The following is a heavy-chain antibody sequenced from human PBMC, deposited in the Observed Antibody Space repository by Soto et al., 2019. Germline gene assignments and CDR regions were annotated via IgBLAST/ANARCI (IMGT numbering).Heavy chain of an antibody. CDR1: GGSFSCYY. Sequence: SETLSLTCAVYGGSFSCYYWSWIRQPPGKGLEWIGEINHSGSTNYNPSLKSRVTISVDTSKNQFSLKLSSVTAADTAVYYCARGGXIVVVPAAIFGHRNFDYWGPGTLVTVSS. CDR2: INHSGST. V-gene: IGHV4-34*01. D-gene: IGHD2-2*01. CDR3: ARGGXIVVVPAAIFGHRNFDY. J-gene: IGHJ4*02.